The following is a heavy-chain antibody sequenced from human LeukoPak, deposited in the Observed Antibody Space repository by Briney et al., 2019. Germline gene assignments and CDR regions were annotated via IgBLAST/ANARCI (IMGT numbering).Heavy chain of an antibody. CDR2: INPNSGGT. D-gene: IGHD6-13*01. V-gene: IGHV1-2*02. CDR1: GYTFTGYY. CDR3: ARGSPYSSSRYANIWFDP. Sequence: ASVTVSRKASGYTFTGYYMHWVRQAPGQGLEWMGWINPNSGGTNYAQKFQGRVTMTRDTSISTAYMELSRLRSDDTAVYYCARGSPYSSSRYANIWFDPWGQGTLVPLSS. J-gene: IGHJ5*02.